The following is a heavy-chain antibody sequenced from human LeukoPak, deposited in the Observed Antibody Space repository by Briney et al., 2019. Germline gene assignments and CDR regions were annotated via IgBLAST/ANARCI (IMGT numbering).Heavy chain of an antibody. CDR3: ARGLAAAGRRFDY. D-gene: IGHD6-13*01. V-gene: IGHV4-34*01. J-gene: IGHJ4*02. Sequence: SETLSLTCAVYGGSFSDYYWSWIRQPPGKGLEWIGEINHSGSTNYNPSLKSRVTISVDTSKNQFSLKLSSVTAADTAVYYCARGLAAAGRRFDYWGQGTLVTVSS. CDR1: GGSFSDYY. CDR2: INHSGST.